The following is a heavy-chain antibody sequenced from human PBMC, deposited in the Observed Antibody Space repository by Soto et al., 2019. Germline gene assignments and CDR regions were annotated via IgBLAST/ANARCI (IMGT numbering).Heavy chain of an antibody. V-gene: IGHV4-39*02. CDR3: ERLAYSGYLQT. Sequence: KPSETLSLTCDVSGDSISTSSYYWGWIRQPPGKGLEWIASIYYSGATYYNPSLQSRVTISVDTSNNRFSLTLSSLTAADTAVYFCERLAYSGYLQTCGQGSLVTVYS. CDR2: IYYSGAT. J-gene: IGHJ5*02. D-gene: IGHD1-26*01. CDR1: GDSISTSSYY.